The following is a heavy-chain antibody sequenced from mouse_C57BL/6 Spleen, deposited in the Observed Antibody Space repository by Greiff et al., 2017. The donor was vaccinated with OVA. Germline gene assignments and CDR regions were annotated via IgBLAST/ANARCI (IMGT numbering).Heavy chain of an antibody. J-gene: IGHJ1*03. CDR1: GYTFTSYW. CDR3: ERKDPDD. CDR2: IDPSGGYT. Sequence: QVQLQQSGAELVMPGASVKLSCKASGYTFTSYWMHWVKQRPGQGLEWIGEIDPSGGYTNYNQNFKGKSTLTVDKSSSTVYMQLSSLTSEDSAVYYCERKDPDDWGTGTTVTVSS. V-gene: IGHV1-69*01.